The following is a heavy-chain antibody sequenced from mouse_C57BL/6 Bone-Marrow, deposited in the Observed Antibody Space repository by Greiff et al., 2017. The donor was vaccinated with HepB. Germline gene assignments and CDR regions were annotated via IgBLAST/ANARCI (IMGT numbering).Heavy chain of an antibody. CDR2: ISSGGSYT. D-gene: IGHD2-5*01. Sequence: EVQLQESGADLVKPGASLKLSCAASGYTFSSYGMSWVGQTPDKRLEWVATISSGGSYTYYTDSVKGRFTIARDNAKNTMYMQMSSLKSEDTAVYCDSRHSKGGYFDVWGTGTTVTVSS. CDR3: SRHSKGGYFDV. V-gene: IGHV5-6*01. J-gene: IGHJ1*03. CDR1: GYTFSSYG.